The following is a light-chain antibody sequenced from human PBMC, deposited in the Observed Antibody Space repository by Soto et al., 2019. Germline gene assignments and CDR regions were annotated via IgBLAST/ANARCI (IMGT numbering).Light chain of an antibody. Sequence: EIVLTQSPATLSLSPGERATLSCRASQSVSSYLGWYQQKPGQAPRLLIYDASNRATGIPARFSGSGSGTDSTLTISSLEPEDFAVYYCQQRSNWPLTFGGGTKVEIK. CDR3: QQRSNWPLT. V-gene: IGKV3-11*01. CDR2: DAS. J-gene: IGKJ4*01. CDR1: QSVSSY.